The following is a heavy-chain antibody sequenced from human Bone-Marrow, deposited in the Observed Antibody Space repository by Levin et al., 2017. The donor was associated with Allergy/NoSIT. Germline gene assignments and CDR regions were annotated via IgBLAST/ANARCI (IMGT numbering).Heavy chain of an antibody. J-gene: IGHJ4*02. CDR2: ISGSGGST. V-gene: IGHV3-23*01. D-gene: IGHD5/OR15-5a*01. CDR3: AKGEIGLRGFLGDY. Sequence: GESLKISCAASGFTFSSYAMSWVRQAPGKGLEWVSAISGSGGSTYYADSVKGRFTISRDNSKNTLYLQMNSLRAEDTAVYYCAKGEIGLRGFLGDYWGQGTLVTVSS. CDR1: GFTFSSYA.